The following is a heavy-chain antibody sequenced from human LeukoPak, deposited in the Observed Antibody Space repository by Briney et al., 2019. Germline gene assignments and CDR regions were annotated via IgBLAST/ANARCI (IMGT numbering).Heavy chain of an antibody. Sequence: ASVKVSCKASGYTFTSNAIGWVRQAPGQGLEWMGWINPYNGNTYYIENLQGRVTMTTDTFTTTAYMELTSLTSDDTAVYYCARERRFLEWAGWFDPWGQGTLVTVFS. CDR2: INPYNGNT. D-gene: IGHD3-3*01. CDR3: ARERRFLEWAGWFDP. CDR1: GYTFTSNA. V-gene: IGHV1-18*01. J-gene: IGHJ5*02.